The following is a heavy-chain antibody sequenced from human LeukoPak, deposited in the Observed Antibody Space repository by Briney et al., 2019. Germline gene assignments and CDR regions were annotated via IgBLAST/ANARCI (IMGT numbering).Heavy chain of an antibody. D-gene: IGHD3-3*01. Sequence: SETLSLTCTVSGCSVSSDEYYWSWVRQHPGKGLEWIGYVYYSGSSYYIPSLESRVTMSVEVSKNQFSLELRSVTAADTAVYYCARVKVLRFLEWFLDFWGQGALVTVSS. J-gene: IGHJ4*02. V-gene: IGHV4-31*03. CDR3: ARVKVLRFLEWFLDF. CDR2: VYYSGSS. CDR1: GCSVSSDEYY.